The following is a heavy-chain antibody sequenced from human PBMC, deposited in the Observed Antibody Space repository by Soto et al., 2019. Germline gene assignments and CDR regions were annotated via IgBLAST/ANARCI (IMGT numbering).Heavy chain of an antibody. D-gene: IGHD3-10*01. CDR2: INPKSGGT. CDR3: AREVLSRGHLRDWFDP. Sequence: ASVKVSCKTSGYSFTGYSVHWVRQAPGHGPEWMGWINPKSGGTKYAQKFQGRVTMTRDTSISTVFMELSRVTSDDTAVYYCAREVLSRGHLRDWFDPWGHGSLVTVSS. J-gene: IGHJ5*02. V-gene: IGHV1-2*02. CDR1: GYSFTGYS.